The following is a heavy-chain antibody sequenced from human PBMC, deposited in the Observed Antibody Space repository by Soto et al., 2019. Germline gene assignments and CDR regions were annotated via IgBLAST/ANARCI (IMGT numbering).Heavy chain of an antibody. CDR1: GFTFSSYG. Sequence: GGSLRLSCAASGFTFSSYGLHWVRQAPCKGLEWVAVISYDGSNKYYADSVKGRFTISTDNSKNTLYLQTNSLRAEDTAVYYYAKRSQDNYDSSGYRDYWGKGTLVTGS. D-gene: IGHD3-22*01. CDR3: AKRSQDNYDSSGYRDY. CDR2: ISYDGSNK. J-gene: IGHJ4*02. V-gene: IGHV3-30*18.